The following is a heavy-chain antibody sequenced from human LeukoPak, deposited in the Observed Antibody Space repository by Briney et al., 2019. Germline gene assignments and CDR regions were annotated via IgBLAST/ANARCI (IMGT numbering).Heavy chain of an antibody. D-gene: IGHD2-15*01. J-gene: IGHJ4*02. CDR2: IDWNSGRI. V-gene: IGHV3-9*01. Sequence: PGRSLRLSCTASGFISDHAMHWVRQAPGKGLAWVSGIDWNSGRIGYGESVKGRFTVSRDNAKDSLYLQMNSLRVEDTAFYYCTKDVRAGGLDYWGPGTLVIVSS. CDR1: GFISDHA. CDR3: TKDVRAGGLDY.